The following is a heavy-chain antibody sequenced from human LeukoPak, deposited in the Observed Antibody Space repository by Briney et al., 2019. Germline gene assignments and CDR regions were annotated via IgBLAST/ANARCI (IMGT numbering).Heavy chain of an antibody. J-gene: IGHJ4*02. CDR3: ARARRDSGYYKVDY. CDR2: INHSGSA. D-gene: IGHD3-3*01. Sequence: SETLSLTCAVYGGSLSGSYWSWIRQPPGQGLEWIGEINHSGSANYNPSLKSRVTLSIDKSKNQFSLNLNSVSAADTAVYYCARARRDSGYYKVDYWGQGTLVTVSS. CDR1: GGSLSGSY. V-gene: IGHV4-34*01.